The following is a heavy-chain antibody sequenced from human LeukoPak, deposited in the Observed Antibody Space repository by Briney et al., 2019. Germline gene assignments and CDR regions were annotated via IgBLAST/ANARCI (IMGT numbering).Heavy chain of an antibody. V-gene: IGHV4-59*01. J-gene: IGHJ3*02. CDR2: IYYTGST. CDR3: AREISMTVGGGASDI. CDR1: GGSITNYY. Sequence: KPSETLSLTCTVSGGSITNYYLTWIRQPPGKGLEWIGYIYYTGSTNYNPSLKSRVTISVDTSKNQFSLKLTSVTAADTAVYYCAREISMTVGGGASDIWGQGTMVTVSS. D-gene: IGHD3-22*01.